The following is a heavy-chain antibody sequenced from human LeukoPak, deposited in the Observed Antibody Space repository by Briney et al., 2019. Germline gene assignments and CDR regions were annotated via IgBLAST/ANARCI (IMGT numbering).Heavy chain of an antibody. Sequence: GGSLRLSCAASGFTFSSYSMNWVRQAPGKGLEWVSSISSSSSYIHYADSVKGRFTISRDNAKNSLYLQMNSLRAEDTAVYYCAREWGTYYYDSSGYYPDYWGQGTLVTVSS. J-gene: IGHJ4*02. CDR1: GFTFSSYS. V-gene: IGHV3-21*01. CDR2: ISSSSSYI. CDR3: AREWGTYYYDSSGYYPDY. D-gene: IGHD3-22*01.